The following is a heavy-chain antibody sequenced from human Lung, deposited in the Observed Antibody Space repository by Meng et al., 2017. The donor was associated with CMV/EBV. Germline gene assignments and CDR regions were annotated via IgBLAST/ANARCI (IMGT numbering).Heavy chain of an antibody. D-gene: IGHD2-2*01. V-gene: IGHV2-5*02. J-gene: IGHJ5*02. Sequence: QITLKESGPTLVKPTQTLTLTCTFSGFSLSTSEVGVGWIRQPPGKALEWLAVIYWDDDKRYSPSLKSRLTITKDTSKNQVVLTLTNMDPVDTATYYCALFTRSWFDPWGRGTLVTVSS. CDR2: IYWDDDK. CDR3: ALFTRSWFDP. CDR1: GFSLSTSEVG.